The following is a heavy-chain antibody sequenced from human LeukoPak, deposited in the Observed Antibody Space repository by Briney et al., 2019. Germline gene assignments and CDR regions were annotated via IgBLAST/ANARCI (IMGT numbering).Heavy chain of an antibody. J-gene: IGHJ3*02. D-gene: IGHD3-22*01. Sequence: NAGGSLRLSCAASGFTLSRYTMNWVRQAPGKGLEWVSSISSFGAYIYYADSVKGRFTISRDNAKNSLYLQMNSLRAEDTALYYCAREEGYYDTSYGFDIWGQGTMVTVSS. CDR1: GFTLSRYT. V-gene: IGHV3-21*04. CDR2: ISSFGAYI. CDR3: AREEGYYDTSYGFDI.